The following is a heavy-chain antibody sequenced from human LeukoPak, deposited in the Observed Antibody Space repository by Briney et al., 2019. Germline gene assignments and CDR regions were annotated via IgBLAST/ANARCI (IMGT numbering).Heavy chain of an antibody. CDR1: GFTFSSYG. Sequence: GGSLRLSCAASGFTFSSYGMHWVRQAPGKGLEWVAFIRYDGSNKYNADSVKGRFTISRDNSKNTLYLQMNSLRPEDTAVYYCAKIAIPHFDYWGQGTLVTVSS. V-gene: IGHV3-30*02. CDR2: IRYDGSNK. CDR3: AKIAIPHFDY. J-gene: IGHJ4*02. D-gene: IGHD2-21*01.